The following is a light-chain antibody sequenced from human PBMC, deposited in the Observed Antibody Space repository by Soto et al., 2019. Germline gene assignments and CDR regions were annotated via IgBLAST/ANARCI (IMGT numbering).Light chain of an antibody. V-gene: IGKV3-20*01. CDR1: QSISDRL. Sequence: EIVLTQSPGTLSLSPGERATLSCRASQSISDRLLAWYQQKPGQTPRLLIHGVSTRATGIPGRFSGSGSGTDFTLPISRLEPEDFAVYYCQQYDSSPPTFGQGTRVEIK. CDR2: GVS. J-gene: IGKJ1*01. CDR3: QQYDSSPPT.